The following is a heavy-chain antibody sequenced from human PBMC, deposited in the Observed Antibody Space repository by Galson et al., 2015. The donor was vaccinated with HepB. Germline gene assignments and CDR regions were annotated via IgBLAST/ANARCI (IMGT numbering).Heavy chain of an antibody. CDR3: GRAGYCSSASCSLDYYLHN. D-gene: IGHD2-2*01. V-gene: IGHV3-43*01. CDR1: AGFTFDDHA. CDR2: ISWDGRST. Sequence: SLRLSCAGSAGFTFDDHAMHWVRQPPGKGLEWVALISWDGRSTHYADSVQGRFTISRDSTKKSLYLQMNSLRTEDTALYYCGRAGYCSSASCSLDYYLHNWGQGTLVTVTS. J-gene: IGHJ4*02.